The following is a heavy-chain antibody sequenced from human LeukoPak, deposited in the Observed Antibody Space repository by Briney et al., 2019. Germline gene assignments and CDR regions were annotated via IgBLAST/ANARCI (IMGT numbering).Heavy chain of an antibody. D-gene: IGHD2-2*01. CDR2: IKQDGSEK. J-gene: IGHJ5*02. V-gene: IGHV3-7*01. CDR3: ARDRDTSSHYSWFDP. Sequence: GGSLRLSCAASGFTFSNYWISWVRQAPGKGLEWVANIKQDGSEKYYVDSVKGRFTISRDNAKNSLYLQMNSLRAEDTAVYYCARDRDTSSHYSWFDPWGQGTLVTVSS. CDR1: GFTFSNYW.